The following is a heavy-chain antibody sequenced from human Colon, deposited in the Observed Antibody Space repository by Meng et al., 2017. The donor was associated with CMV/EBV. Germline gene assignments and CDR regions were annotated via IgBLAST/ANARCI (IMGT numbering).Heavy chain of an antibody. V-gene: IGHV3-74*01. D-gene: IGHD3-3*01. CDR3: ARDLTHYDSFDY. CDR2: INSDGSST. CDR1: GFIFSGYW. Sequence: GGSLRLSCAASGFIFSGYWMHWARQAPGKGLVWVSRINSDGSSTTYADSVKGRFTISRDNAKNTLYLQMNSLRAEDTAVYYCARDLTHYDSFDYWGQGTLVTVSS. J-gene: IGHJ4*02.